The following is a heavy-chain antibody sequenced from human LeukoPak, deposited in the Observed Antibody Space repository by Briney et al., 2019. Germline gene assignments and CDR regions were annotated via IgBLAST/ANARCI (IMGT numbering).Heavy chain of an antibody. CDR1: GGSIRSYY. CDR2: NHYSGST. Sequence: SETLSLTCTVSGGSIRSYYWCWIRQPPGKGLEWLGYNHYSGSTNYNTSLKSRVTISVDESKNQLSLKLRSVTAADTALYYCATATAGTGYYIDYWGQGTLVTVSS. CDR3: ATATAGTGYYIDY. J-gene: IGHJ4*02. D-gene: IGHD6-13*01. V-gene: IGHV4-59*01.